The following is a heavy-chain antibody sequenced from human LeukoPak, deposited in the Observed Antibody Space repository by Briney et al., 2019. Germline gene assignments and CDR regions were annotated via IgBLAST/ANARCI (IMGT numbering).Heavy chain of an antibody. Sequence: ASVKVSCKASGYTFTSYDINWVRQATGQGLEWMGWMNPNSGNTGYAQKFQGRVTITRSTSISTAYMELSSLRSEDTAVYYCAKPPSRWLQSDPYFDYWGQGTLVTVSS. V-gene: IGHV1-8*03. D-gene: IGHD5-24*01. CDR1: GYTFTSYD. J-gene: IGHJ4*02. CDR3: AKPPSRWLQSDPYFDY. CDR2: MNPNSGNT.